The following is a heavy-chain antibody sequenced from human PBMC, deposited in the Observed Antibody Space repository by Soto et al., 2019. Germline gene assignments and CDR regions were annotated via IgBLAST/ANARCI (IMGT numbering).Heavy chain of an antibody. V-gene: IGHV3-20*04. CDR1: GLTFADYG. CDR3: AGVAAAGYYYCGMDV. Sequence: EVQLVASGGGVVRPGGSLRLSCAASGLTFADYGMSWVRQAPGKGLEWVSGNNWHGGSTGYADSVKGRFTISRDNAKNSEYLQMNCPREEDTALYYCAGVAAAGYYYCGMDVWGQGTTVTVSS. CDR2: NNWHGGST. J-gene: IGHJ6*02. D-gene: IGHD6-13*01.